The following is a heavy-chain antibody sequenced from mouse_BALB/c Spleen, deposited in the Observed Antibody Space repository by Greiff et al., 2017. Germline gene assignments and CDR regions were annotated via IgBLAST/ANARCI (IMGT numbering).Heavy chain of an antibody. J-gene: IGHJ2*01. CDR3: ARGQTTVVAPYFDY. CDR1: GYTFTSYV. Sequence: VQLKESGPELVKPGASVKMSCKASGYTFTSYVMHWVKQKPGQGLEWIGYINPYNDGTKYNEKFKGKATLTSDKSSSTAYMELSSLTSEDSAVYYCARGQTTVVAPYFDYWGQGTTLTVSS. D-gene: IGHD1-1*01. V-gene: IGHV1-14*01. CDR2: INPYNDGT.